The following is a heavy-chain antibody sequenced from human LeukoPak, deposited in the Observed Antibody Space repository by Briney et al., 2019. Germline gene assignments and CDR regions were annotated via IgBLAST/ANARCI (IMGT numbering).Heavy chain of an antibody. V-gene: IGHV4-59*08. CDR2: IYYTGGT. D-gene: IGHD6-19*01. Sequence: ASETLSLTCTVSGGSIGSNYWTWIRQPPGKGLEYIGYIYYTGGTNYNPSLKSRVTISVDTSKNQFSLKLSSVTAADTAVYFCAKHGNSGWVIDYWGQGTLVTASS. CDR1: GGSIGSNY. J-gene: IGHJ4*02. CDR3: AKHGNSGWVIDY.